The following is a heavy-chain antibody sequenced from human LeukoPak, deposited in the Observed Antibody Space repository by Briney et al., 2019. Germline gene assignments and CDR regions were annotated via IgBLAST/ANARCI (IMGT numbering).Heavy chain of an antibody. Sequence: GVSLRLSCAASGFTFSSYAMSWVRQAPGKGLEWVSAISGSGGSTYYADSVKGRFTISRDNSKNTLYLQMNSLRAEDTAVYYCAKDSIAGTRVYWGQGTLVTVSS. CDR2: ISGSGGST. V-gene: IGHV3-23*01. D-gene: IGHD6-6*01. CDR3: AKDSIAGTRVY. J-gene: IGHJ4*02. CDR1: GFTFSSYA.